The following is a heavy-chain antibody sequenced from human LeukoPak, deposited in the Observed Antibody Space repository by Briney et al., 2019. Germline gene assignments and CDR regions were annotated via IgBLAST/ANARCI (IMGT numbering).Heavy chain of an antibody. J-gene: IGHJ4*02. CDR1: GGSLTNYY. Sequence: SKTLSLTCSVSGGSLTNYYWGWIRQPPGKRLEFIGYIHSDGTTNYDSSLQSRVAISLDTSKIQFSLRLYSVTAADTALYFCARLNFRGGEALHFDSWGQGTLVTVSS. CDR3: ARLNFRGGEALHFDS. V-gene: IGHV4-4*09. D-gene: IGHD3-16*01. CDR2: IHSDGTT.